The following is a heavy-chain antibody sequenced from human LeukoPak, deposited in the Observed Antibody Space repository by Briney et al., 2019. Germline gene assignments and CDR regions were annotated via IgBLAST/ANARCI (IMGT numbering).Heavy chain of an antibody. D-gene: IGHD1-26*01. V-gene: IGHV1-69*13. CDR1: GYTFTDYY. Sequence: GASVKVSCKASGYTFTDYYMHWVRQAPGQGLEWMGGIIPIFGTANYAQKFQGRVTITADESTSTAYMELSSLRSEDTAVYYCARDLTYSGSYYGYYYYGMDVWGQGTTVTVSS. J-gene: IGHJ6*02. CDR2: IIPIFGTA. CDR3: ARDLTYSGSYYGYYYYGMDV.